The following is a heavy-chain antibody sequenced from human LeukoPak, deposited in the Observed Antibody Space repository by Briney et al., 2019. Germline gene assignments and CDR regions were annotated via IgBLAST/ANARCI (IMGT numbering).Heavy chain of an antibody. D-gene: IGHD1-7*01. CDR2: IYYSGST. V-gene: IGHV4-59*11. Sequence: SETLSLTCTVSGGSISSHYWSWLRQPPGKGLEWIGYIYYSGSTNYNPSLKSRVTISVDTSKNQFSLKLSSVTAADTAAYYCARVTGYNWNYADYWGQGTLVTVSS. J-gene: IGHJ4*02. CDR1: GGSISSHY. CDR3: ARVTGYNWNYADY.